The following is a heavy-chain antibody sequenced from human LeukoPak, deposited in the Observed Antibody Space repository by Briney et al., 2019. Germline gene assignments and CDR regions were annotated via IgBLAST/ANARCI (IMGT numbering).Heavy chain of an antibody. CDR3: ARGGGYVRPYGY. D-gene: IGHD3-10*01. J-gene: IGHJ4*02. CDR1: GGSFSGYY. Sequence: SETLSLTCAVYGGSFSGYYWSWIRQPPGKGLEWIGEINHSGSTNYNPSLKSRVTISVDTSKNQFSLKLSSVTAADTAVYYCARGGGYVRPYGYWGQGTLVIVSS. V-gene: IGHV4-34*01. CDR2: INHSGST.